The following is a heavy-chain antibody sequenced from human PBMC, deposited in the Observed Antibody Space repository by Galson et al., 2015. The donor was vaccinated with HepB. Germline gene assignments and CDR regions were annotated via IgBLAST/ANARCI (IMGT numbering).Heavy chain of an antibody. V-gene: IGHV3-48*01. D-gene: IGHD2-15*01. CDR1: GFTFSTYS. J-gene: IGHJ4*02. CDR3: MRGGYCSGSTCYHVLFDQ. Sequence: SLRLSCAVSGFTFSTYSLNWVRQAPGKGLEWVSHIGISSSTIYYADSVKGRFTISRDNAKNSLYLQMNSLRPEDTAVYYCMRGGYCSGSTCYHVLFDQWGQGTLVTVAS. CDR2: IGISSSTI.